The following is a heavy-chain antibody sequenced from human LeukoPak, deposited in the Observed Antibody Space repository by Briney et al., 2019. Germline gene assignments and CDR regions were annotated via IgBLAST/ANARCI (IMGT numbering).Heavy chain of an antibody. J-gene: IGHJ4*02. CDR2: IYYSGST. V-gene: IGHV4-39*07. CDR3: ARLGTGSSGYDRGVAAMSTSY. D-gene: IGHD3-22*01. CDR1: GGSISSSSYY. Sequence: SETLSLTCTVSGGSISSSSYYWGWIRQPPGKGLEWIGSIYYSGSTYYNPSLKSRVTISVDTSKNQFSLKLSSVTAADTAVYYCARLGTGSSGYDRGVAAMSTSYWGQGTLVTVSS.